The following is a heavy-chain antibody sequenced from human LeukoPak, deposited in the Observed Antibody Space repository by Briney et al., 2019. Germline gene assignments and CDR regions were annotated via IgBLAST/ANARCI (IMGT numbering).Heavy chain of an antibody. V-gene: IGHV3-7*01. CDR2: IKQDGSEK. J-gene: IGHJ4*02. CDR3: ARPYSSGWGPIGY. CDR1: GFTFSSYW. Sequence: GGSLRLSCAASGFTFSSYWMSWVRQAPGKGLEWVASIKQDGSEKHYVDSVKGRFTISRDNAKNSLYLQMNSLRAEDTAVYYCARPYSSGWGPIGYWGQGTLVTVSA. D-gene: IGHD6-19*01.